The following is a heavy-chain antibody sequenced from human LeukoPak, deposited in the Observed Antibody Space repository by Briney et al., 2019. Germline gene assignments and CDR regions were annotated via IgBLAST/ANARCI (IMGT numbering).Heavy chain of an antibody. CDR1: GFTFSSYG. CDR2: ISYDGSNK. J-gene: IGHJ4*02. D-gene: IGHD6-19*01. CDR3: ARDSQVIAVAGYFDY. V-gene: IGHV3-30*03. Sequence: GGSLRLSCAASGFTFSSYGMHWVRQAPGKGLEWVAVISYDGSNKYYADSVKGRFTISRDNSKNTLYLQMNSLRAEDTAVYYCARDSQVIAVAGYFDYWGQGTLVTVSS.